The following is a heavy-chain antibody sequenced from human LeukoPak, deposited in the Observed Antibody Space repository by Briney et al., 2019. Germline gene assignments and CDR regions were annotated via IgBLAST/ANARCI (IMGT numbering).Heavy chain of an antibody. CDR3: AKEGGYDLYSYEFDY. Sequence: SGGSLRLSCAASGFTFDDYAMHWVRQAPGKGLEWVSGISWNSGSIGYADSVKGRFTISRDNAKNSLYLQMNSLRAEDTALYYCAKEGGYDLYSYEFDYWGQGTLVTVTS. J-gene: IGHJ4*02. D-gene: IGHD5-12*01. CDR2: ISWNSGSI. CDR1: GFTFDDYA. V-gene: IGHV3-9*01.